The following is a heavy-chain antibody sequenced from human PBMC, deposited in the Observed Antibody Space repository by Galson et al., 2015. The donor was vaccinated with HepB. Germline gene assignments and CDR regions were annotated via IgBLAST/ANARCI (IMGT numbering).Heavy chain of an antibody. D-gene: IGHD2-15*01. CDR3: ARGALVVVVDATQNNWFDP. V-gene: IGHV1-18*01. Sequence: SCKASGYTFSSYSITWVRQAPGQGLEWMGWINPYNRNTDYARQLQGRVTMTTDTSTSTAYMELKSLRSDDTAVYYCARGALVVVVDATQNNWFDPWGQGTLVTVSS. CDR1: GYTFSSYS. CDR2: INPYNRNT. J-gene: IGHJ5*02.